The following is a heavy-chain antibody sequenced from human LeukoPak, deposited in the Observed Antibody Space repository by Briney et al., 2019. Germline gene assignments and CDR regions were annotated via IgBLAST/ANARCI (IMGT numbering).Heavy chain of an antibody. V-gene: IGHV4-4*07. CDR1: GDSFSSYF. Sequence: SETLSLTCTVSGDSFSSYFWSWIRQPAGKGLEWIGRMYTSGITNSNPSLKSRVTMSVDTSKNQFSLNLTSVTTADTAVYYCAREITGTRGVDYWGQRILVTVSS. D-gene: IGHD1-7*01. J-gene: IGHJ4*02. CDR2: MYTSGIT. CDR3: AREITGTRGVDY.